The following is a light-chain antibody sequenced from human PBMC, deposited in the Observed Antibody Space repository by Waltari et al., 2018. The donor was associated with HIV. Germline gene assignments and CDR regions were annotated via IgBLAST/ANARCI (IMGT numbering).Light chain of an antibody. J-gene: IGLJ2*01. CDR2: GVN. Sequence: SALTQPASVSGSPGQSVTISCTGTSYEFDLHNFLYWYQQHPSKAPQLIIFGVNSRPSGISSRFSASKSGYTSSLTISGLQSGDEADYYCTTYTAKDSLLIGSGTKLTVL. CDR1: SYEFDLHNF. V-gene: IGLV2-14*03. CDR3: TTYTAKDSLL.